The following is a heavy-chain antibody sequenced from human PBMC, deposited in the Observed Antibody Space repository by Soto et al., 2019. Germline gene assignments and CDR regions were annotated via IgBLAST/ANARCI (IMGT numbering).Heavy chain of an antibody. CDR1: GGSMGGYY. Sequence: QAQLQESGPGLVKPSETLSLTCTVSGGSMGGYYWSWMRQPPGERLEWIGHFYYSGGANYNPSLRSRVTISGVMSKNQSSLSLRSMTAADTAFYYCARMPVGTNGNHGWFYAWGQGALVTVSS. J-gene: IGHJ5*02. D-gene: IGHD1-20*01. CDR2: FYYSGGA. CDR3: ARMPVGTNGNHGWFYA. V-gene: IGHV4-59*12.